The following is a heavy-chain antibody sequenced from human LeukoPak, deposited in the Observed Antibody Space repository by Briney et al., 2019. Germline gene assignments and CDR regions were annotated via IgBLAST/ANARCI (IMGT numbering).Heavy chain of an antibody. V-gene: IGHV3-30*18. Sequence: GGSLRLSCAASGFTFSSYGMHWVRQAPGKGLEWVAVISYDGSNKYYADSVKGRFTISRDNSKNTLYLQMNSLRAEDTAVYYCANSGSKAMVTLYWGQGTLVTVSS. CDR2: ISYDGSNK. CDR1: GFTFSSYG. D-gene: IGHD5-18*01. J-gene: IGHJ4*02. CDR3: ANSGSKAMVTLY.